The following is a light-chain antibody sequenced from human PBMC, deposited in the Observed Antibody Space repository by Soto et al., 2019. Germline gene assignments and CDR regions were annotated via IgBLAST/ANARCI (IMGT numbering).Light chain of an antibody. CDR3: QQYDILPPT. CDR2: GAS. Sequence: DIQMTQSPSSLSAYVGDRVTITCQASQDITNYLNWYQQKPGKAPKLLIYGASNLEIGVPSRFSGSGSGADFTFTINSLQPEDIATYYCQQYDILPPTFGGGTKVEIK. V-gene: IGKV1-33*01. CDR1: QDITNY. J-gene: IGKJ4*01.